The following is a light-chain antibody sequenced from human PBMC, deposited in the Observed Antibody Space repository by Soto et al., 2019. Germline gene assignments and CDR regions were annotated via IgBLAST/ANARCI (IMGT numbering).Light chain of an antibody. CDR3: ATWDDNLSGPSWV. Sequence: QSVLTQSPSASGTPGQRVTLSCSASSSDFVSNSVSWYQHVPGTAPKLLISRNHQRPSPVADRVSGSKSGTSASLTISDLRSEDEDEYYCATWDDNLSGPSWVFGGGTKLTVL. CDR2: RNH. J-gene: IGLJ3*02. CDR1: SSDFVSNS. V-gene: IGLV1-47*01.